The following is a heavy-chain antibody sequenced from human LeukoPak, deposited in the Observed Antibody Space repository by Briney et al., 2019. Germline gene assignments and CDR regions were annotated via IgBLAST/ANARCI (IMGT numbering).Heavy chain of an antibody. CDR2: IDPNSGTT. V-gene: IGHV1-2*02. CDR1: GYTFTGYY. Sequence: ASVKVSCKASGYTFTGYYLHWVRQAPGQGLEWMGWIDPNSGTTIYAQKFQDRVTMTRDTSINTVYMHLSGLTFDDTAVYYCARDGYGSGKGYFDYWGQGTLVTVSS. J-gene: IGHJ4*02. CDR3: ARDGYGSGKGYFDY. D-gene: IGHD3-10*01.